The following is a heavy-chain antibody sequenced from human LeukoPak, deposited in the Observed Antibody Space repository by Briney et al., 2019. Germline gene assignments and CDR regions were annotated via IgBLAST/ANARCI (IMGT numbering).Heavy chain of an antibody. CDR1: GFTFSDYF. CDR3: ARAAGPHTAMVL. V-gene: IGHV3-11*06. Sequence: PGGSLRLPCAASGFTFSDYFMSWIRQAPGKGLEWVSYISSSSSYTNYADSVKGRFTISRDNAKNSLYLQMNSLRAEDTAVCYCARAAGPHTAMVLWGQGTLVTVSS. CDR2: ISSSSSYT. D-gene: IGHD5-18*01. J-gene: IGHJ4*02.